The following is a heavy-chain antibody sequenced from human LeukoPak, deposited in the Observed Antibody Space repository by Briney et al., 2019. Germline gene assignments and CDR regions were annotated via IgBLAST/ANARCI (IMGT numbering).Heavy chain of an antibody. CDR2: ISAYNGNT. CDR3: ARTPLGFVGYSWSLDY. CDR1: GDTFTSYG. D-gene: IGHD6-13*01. J-gene: IGHJ4*02. V-gene: IGHV1-18*01. Sequence: GASVKVSCKASGDTFTSYGISWVRHAPGQGLEWMGWISAYNGNTNYAQQLQGRVTMTTDTSTSTAYMELRSLRSDDTAVYYCARTPLGFVGYSWSLDYWGQGTLVTVSS.